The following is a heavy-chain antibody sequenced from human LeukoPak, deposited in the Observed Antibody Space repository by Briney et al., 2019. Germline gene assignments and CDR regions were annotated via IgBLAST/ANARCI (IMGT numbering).Heavy chain of an antibody. CDR1: GFSFGLHW. CDR2: IKDDGTLA. D-gene: IGHD3-22*01. J-gene: IGHJ4*02. Sequence: PGGSLGLSCAASGFSFGLHWMNWVRQAPGKGLEWVANIKDDGTLAYYADSVTGRFSISRDNTKNSLYLQMNGLRAEDTAVYFCVRDGYNQNRFDFWGQGILVTVSS. CDR3: VRDGYNQNRFDF. V-gene: IGHV3-7*03.